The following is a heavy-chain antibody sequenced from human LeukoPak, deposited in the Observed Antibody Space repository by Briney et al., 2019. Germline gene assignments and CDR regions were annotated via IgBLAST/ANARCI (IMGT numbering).Heavy chain of an antibody. CDR1: GFTFGDYA. J-gene: IGHJ5*01. CDR2: IRSKAYGGTT. Sequence: GGSLRLSCTASGFTFGDYAMNWVRQAPGKGLEWVGFIRSKAYGGTTEYAASVKGRFTISGDDSKSIAYLQMYSLKTEDTAVYYCTVGAHDSWGQGTLVTVSS. V-gene: IGHV3-49*04. CDR3: TVGAHDS. D-gene: IGHD3-16*01.